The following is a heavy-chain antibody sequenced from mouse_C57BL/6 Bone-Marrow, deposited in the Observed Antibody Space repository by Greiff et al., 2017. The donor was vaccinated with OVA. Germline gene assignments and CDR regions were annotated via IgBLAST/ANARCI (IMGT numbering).Heavy chain of an antibody. V-gene: IGHV1-80*01. J-gene: IGHJ2*01. CDR3: AREGYNSNYGY. CDR2: IYPGDGDT. D-gene: IGHD2-5*01. Sequence: LVEPGASVKISCNASGYAFSSYWMKWVKQRPGKGIEWIGQIYPGDGDTNYNGKFKGKAPLTADKSSSTAYMQLSSLTSEDSAVYFCAREGYNSNYGYWGQGTTLTVSS. CDR1: GYAFSSYW.